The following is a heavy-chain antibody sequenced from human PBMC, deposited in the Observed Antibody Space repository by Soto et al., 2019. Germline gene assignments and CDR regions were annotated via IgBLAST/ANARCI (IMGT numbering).Heavy chain of an antibody. Sequence: QVQLVQSGAEVKKPGSSVKVSCKASGGTFSSYAISWVRQAPGQGLEWMGGIIPIFGTANYAQKFQGRVPITADESTSTAYMELSSLRSEDTAVYYCARDGYCSSTSCSIGWFDPWGQGTLVTVSS. J-gene: IGHJ5*02. CDR1: GGTFSSYA. CDR3: ARDGYCSSTSCSIGWFDP. CDR2: IIPIFGTA. D-gene: IGHD2-2*01. V-gene: IGHV1-69*01.